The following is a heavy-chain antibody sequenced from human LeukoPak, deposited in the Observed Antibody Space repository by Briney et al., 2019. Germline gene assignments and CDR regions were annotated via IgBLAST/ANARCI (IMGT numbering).Heavy chain of an antibody. V-gene: IGHV3-73*01. CDR1: GFTFSGCA. J-gene: IGHJ4*02. D-gene: IGHD1-26*01. Sequence: GGSLRLSCAASGFTFSGCAVHWVRQAPGKGLEWVGRIGSKAFDYATVYAASVEGRFTISRDDSKHTAFLQMNSLRAEDTAIYYCAKDWAWDLKGDFDYWGQGTLVTVSS. CDR2: IGSKAFDYAT. CDR3: AKDWAWDLKGDFDY.